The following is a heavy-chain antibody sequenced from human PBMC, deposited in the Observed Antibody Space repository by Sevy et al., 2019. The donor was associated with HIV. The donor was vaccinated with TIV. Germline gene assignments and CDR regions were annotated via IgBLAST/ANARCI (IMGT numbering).Heavy chain of an antibody. CDR3: SKDRGCYGSVNDAFDI. Sequence: GGSLRLSCAASGFTFSSYAMSWVRQAPGKGLEWVSAISGSGGSTYSADSVKGRFTIPRDNAKNKLYLQMKSLRAEDKAVYYCSKDRGCYGSVNDAFDIWGQGTMVTVSS. D-gene: IGHD3-10*01. CDR2: ISGSGGST. CDR1: GFTFSSYA. J-gene: IGHJ3*02. V-gene: IGHV3-23*01.